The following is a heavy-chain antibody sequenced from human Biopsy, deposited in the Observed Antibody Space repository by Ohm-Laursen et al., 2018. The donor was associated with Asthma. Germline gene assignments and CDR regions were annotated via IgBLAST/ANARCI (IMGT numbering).Heavy chain of an antibody. D-gene: IGHD3-10*01. Sequence: SPVKVSCKASGYTFNSAGITWVRQAPGQGLEWMGWISVYNGNTKVAQKLQDRVTMITDTSTRTAYMELRSLRSDDTAVYFCARAVDYSHYYGIDVWGQGTTVTVS. J-gene: IGHJ6*02. CDR1: GYTFNSAG. CDR2: ISVYNGNT. CDR3: ARAVDYSHYYGIDV. V-gene: IGHV1-18*01.